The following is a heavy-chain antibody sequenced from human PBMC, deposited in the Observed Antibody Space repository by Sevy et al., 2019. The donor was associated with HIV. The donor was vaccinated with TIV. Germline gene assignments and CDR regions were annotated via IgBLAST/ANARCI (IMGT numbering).Heavy chain of an antibody. CDR1: GFTFSNAW. Sequence: GESLKISCAASGFTFSNAWMSWVRQAPGKGLEWVGRIKSKTDGGTTDYAAPVKGRFTISREDSKNTLFLQMNSLKTEDTAVYYCITRGYSYENLSGKAMDVWGQRTTVTVSS. CDR3: ITRGYSYENLSGKAMDV. V-gene: IGHV3-15*01. J-gene: IGHJ6*02. CDR2: IKSKTDGGTT. D-gene: IGHD5-18*01.